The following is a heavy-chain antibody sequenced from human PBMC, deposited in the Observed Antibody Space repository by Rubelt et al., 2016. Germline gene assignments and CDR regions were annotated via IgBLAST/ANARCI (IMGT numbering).Heavy chain of an antibody. D-gene: IGHD3-10*01. Sequence: QLQLQESGPGLVKPSETLSLTCTVSGGSISSSSYYWGWIRQPPGKGLEWIGYIYYSGSTNYNPSLKSRVTISVDTSKNQFSLKLSSVTAADTAVYYCARDVVGVGYFDYWGQGTLVTVSS. CDR2: IYYSGST. CDR3: ARDVVGVGYFDY. CDR1: GGSISSSSYY. J-gene: IGHJ4*02. V-gene: IGHV4-61*05.